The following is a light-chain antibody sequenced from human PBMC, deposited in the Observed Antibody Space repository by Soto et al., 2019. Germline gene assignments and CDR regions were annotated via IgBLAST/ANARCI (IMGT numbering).Light chain of an antibody. V-gene: IGKV3-20*01. J-gene: IGKJ3*01. CDR1: QNIYINS. CDR3: QQYGAPPLT. CDR2: GGS. Sequence: EIVLTQSPDTLSLSPGERATLSCRASQNIYINSLGWYQQRPGQAPRLLIYGGSTRATAVQDRFSGSGSGTDFALTSSRLEPEDFAVYYCQQYGAPPLTFGPGTKVD.